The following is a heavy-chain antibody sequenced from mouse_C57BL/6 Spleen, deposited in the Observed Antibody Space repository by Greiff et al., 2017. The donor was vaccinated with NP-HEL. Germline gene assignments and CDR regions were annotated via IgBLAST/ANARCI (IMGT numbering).Heavy chain of an antibody. J-gene: IGHJ2*01. CDR1: GYTFTSYW. D-gene: IGHD1-1*01. Sequence: QVQLQQSGAELVKPGASVKLSCKASGYTFTSYWMHWVKQRPGQGLEWIGMIHPNSGSTNYNEKFKSKATLTVDKSSSTAYMQLSSLTSEDSAVYYCARGNYYGSSYYFVYWGQGTTLTVSS. V-gene: IGHV1-64*01. CDR2: IHPNSGST. CDR3: ARGNYYGSSYYFVY.